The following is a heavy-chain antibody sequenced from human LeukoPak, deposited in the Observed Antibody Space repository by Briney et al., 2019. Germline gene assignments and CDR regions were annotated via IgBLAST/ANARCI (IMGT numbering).Heavy chain of an antibody. CDR2: IYSGGKT. D-gene: IGHD3-9*01. CDR3: ARLTGSYYFDY. J-gene: IGHJ4*02. V-gene: IGHV3-53*01. Sequence: GGSLRLSCAASGFTVSGNHMTWVRQAPGKGLEWVSVIYSGGKTYYADSVEGRLTISRDNSKNTLYLQMNTLRAEDTAVYYCARLTGSYYFDYWGQGTLVTVSS. CDR1: GFTVSGNH.